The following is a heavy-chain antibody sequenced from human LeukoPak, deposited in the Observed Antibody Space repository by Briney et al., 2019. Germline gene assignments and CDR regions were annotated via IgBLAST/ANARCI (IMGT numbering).Heavy chain of an antibody. J-gene: IGHJ3*02. CDR2: MNPNSGNT. Sequence: ASVKVSCKASGYTFTSYDINWVRQATGQGLEWMGWMNPNSGNTGYSQKFQGRVTITRDTSASTAYMELSSLRSEDTAVYYCARGIVVVVAAGAFDIWGQGTMVTVSS. D-gene: IGHD2-15*01. CDR3: ARGIVVVVAAGAFDI. V-gene: IGHV1-8*01. CDR1: GYTFTSYD.